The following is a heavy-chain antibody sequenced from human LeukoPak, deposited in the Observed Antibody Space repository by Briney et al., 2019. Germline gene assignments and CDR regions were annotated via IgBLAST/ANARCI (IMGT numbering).Heavy chain of an antibody. CDR3: VRDPVGGSTIFDC. D-gene: IGHD1-26*01. CDR1: GDSVSSNSAA. V-gene: IGHV6-1*01. CDR2: TYYRSKWYY. Sequence: SQTLSLTCVISGDSVSSNSAAWNWIRQSPSRGLEWLGRTYYRSKWYYDYSVAVKSRVSINPDTSKNQFSLQLSSVTPEDTAVYYCVRDPVGGSTIFDCWGQGTLVTVSS. J-gene: IGHJ4*02.